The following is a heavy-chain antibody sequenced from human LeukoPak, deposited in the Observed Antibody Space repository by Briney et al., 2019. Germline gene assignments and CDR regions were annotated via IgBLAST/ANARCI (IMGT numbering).Heavy chain of an antibody. J-gene: IGHJ5*02. Sequence: SVKVSCKASGGTFSSYAISWVRQAPGQGLEWMGGIIPIFGTANHAQKFQGRVTITADESTSTAYMELSSLRSEDTAVYYCARRYSSSWYWFDPWGQGTLVTVSS. CDR1: GGTFSSYA. CDR3: ARRYSSSWYWFDP. CDR2: IIPIFGTA. V-gene: IGHV1-69*13. D-gene: IGHD6-13*01.